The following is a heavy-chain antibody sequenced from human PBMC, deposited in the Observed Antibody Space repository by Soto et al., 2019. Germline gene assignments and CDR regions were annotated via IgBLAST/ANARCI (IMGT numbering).Heavy chain of an antibody. D-gene: IGHD4-17*01. Sequence: EVQLVESGGGLVKPGGSLRLSCAASGFTFSSYSMNWVRQAPGKGLEWVSSISSSSSYIYYADSVKGRFTISRDNAKNSLYLQMNSLRAEDTAVYYCARGYPRETTVTTPDYYYYYGMDVWGQGTTVTVSS. V-gene: IGHV3-21*01. CDR3: ARGYPRETTVTTPDYYYYYGMDV. J-gene: IGHJ6*02. CDR2: ISSSSSYI. CDR1: GFTFSSYS.